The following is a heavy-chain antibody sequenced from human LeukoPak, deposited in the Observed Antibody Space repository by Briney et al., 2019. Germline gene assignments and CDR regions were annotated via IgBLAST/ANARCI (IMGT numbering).Heavy chain of an antibody. CDR1: GFTFSSYS. CDR2: IGRGIT. J-gene: IGHJ4*02. Sequence: PGGSLRLSCAASGFTFSSYSMNWVRQAPGKGLERVSHIGRGITYADSVKGRFTISRDNAKNSVYLQMNGLRAEDTAVYYCARDALAGEKPEYFFDYWGQGTLVTVSS. V-gene: IGHV3-48*04. CDR3: ARDALAGEKPEYFFDY.